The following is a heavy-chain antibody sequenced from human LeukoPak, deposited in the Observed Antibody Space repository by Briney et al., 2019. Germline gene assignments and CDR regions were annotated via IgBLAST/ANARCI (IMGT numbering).Heavy chain of an antibody. Sequence: GGSLRLSCEASGLSFSSYWMSWVRQAPGKGLEWVANIKEDGSEKYYVDSVKGRFTISRDNAKNSLYLQMNSLRAEDTAVYYCVRDGRPLDYWGQGTLVIVS. V-gene: IGHV3-7*01. CDR3: VRDGRPLDY. D-gene: IGHD3/OR15-3a*01. CDR2: IKEDGSEK. CDR1: GLSFSSYW. J-gene: IGHJ4*02.